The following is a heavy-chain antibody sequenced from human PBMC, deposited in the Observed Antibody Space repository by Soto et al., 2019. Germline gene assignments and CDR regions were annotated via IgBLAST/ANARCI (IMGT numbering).Heavy chain of an antibody. Sequence: PSQTLSLTCTVSGGSISSRSYYLGWIRQPPGKGLEWIGSIYYSGSTYYNPSLKSRVTISVDTSKNQFSLKLSSVTAADTAVYYCASPKIAFYNWFAPWGQGTLVTVSS. CDR1: GGSISSRSYY. CDR2: IYYSGST. J-gene: IGHJ5*02. CDR3: ASPKIAFYNWFAP. D-gene: IGHD3-3*02. V-gene: IGHV4-39*01.